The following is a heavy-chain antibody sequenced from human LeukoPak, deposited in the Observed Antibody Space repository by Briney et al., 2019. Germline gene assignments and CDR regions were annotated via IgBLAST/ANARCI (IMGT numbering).Heavy chain of an antibody. V-gene: IGHV4-39*07. CDR3: ASGRETITMIVVVHFDY. J-gene: IGHJ4*02. D-gene: IGHD3-22*01. Sequence: SETLSLTCTVSGGSISSSSYYWGWIRQPPGKGPEWIGSIYYSGSTYYNPSLKSRVTISVDTSKNQFSLKLSSVTAADTAVYYCASGRETITMIVVVHFDYWGQGTLVTVSS. CDR1: GGSISSSSYY. CDR2: IYYSGST.